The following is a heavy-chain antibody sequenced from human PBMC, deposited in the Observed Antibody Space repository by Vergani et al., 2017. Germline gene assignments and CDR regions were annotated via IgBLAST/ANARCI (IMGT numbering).Heavy chain of an antibody. CDR2: IHYSENT. CDR1: FDSIRNLY. Sequence: QVQLQESGPGLVKSSETLSLTCSVSFDSIRNLYCNWIRQPPGKGLEWIGSIHYSENTNYNPSLKTRVTISVDTSKNQFSLRLSSVTAADTAVYYCGRLTVGATAASDYWGQGTLVTVSS. D-gene: IGHD1-26*01. CDR3: GRLTVGATAASDY. J-gene: IGHJ4*02. V-gene: IGHV4-59*08.